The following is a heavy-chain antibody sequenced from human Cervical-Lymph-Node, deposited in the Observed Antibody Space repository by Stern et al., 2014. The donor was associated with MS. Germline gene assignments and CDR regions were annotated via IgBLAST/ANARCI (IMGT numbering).Heavy chain of an antibody. Sequence: QLQLQESGPGLVKASETLSLTCTVSGGSISTYYWTWIRQPPGQGLEWLGEIYYSVDTNYNPSLKSRVTLSVDTSKNQFSLKLSSVTAADTAVYYCARRDYYDASTYYDDAFDIWGQGTMVTVSS. V-gene: IGHV4-59*01. CDR3: ARRDYYDASTYYDDAFDI. CDR1: GGSISTYY. D-gene: IGHD3-22*01. CDR2: IYYSVDT. J-gene: IGHJ3*02.